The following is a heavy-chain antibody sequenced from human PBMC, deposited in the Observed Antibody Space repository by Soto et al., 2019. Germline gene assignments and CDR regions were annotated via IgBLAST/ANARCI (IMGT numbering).Heavy chain of an antibody. J-gene: IGHJ5*02. Sequence: KASETLSLTCDVHGDSLSGYAWSWIRQPPGKGLEWIGEITFRGVTNYHPSLKSRVSMSVDTSKNRISLNVSSVTAADTALYFCARKLEASIRRVEWFSYKWFDPWGPGTLVTVSS. V-gene: IGHV4-34*01. CDR2: ITFRGVT. D-gene: IGHD3-9*01. CDR1: GDSLSGYA. CDR3: ARKLEASIRRVEWFSYKWFDP.